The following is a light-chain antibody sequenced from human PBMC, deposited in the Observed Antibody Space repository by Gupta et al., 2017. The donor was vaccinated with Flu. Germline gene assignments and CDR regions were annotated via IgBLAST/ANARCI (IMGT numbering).Light chain of an antibody. CDR2: DAS. CDR1: QDISNY. V-gene: IGKV1-33*01. Sequence: DIQMTQSPSSLSASVGDRVIITCQASQDISNYLNWYQQKPGKAPKLLIYDASNLETGVPSRFSGSGSGTDFTFTISSLQPEDIATYYCQQDDTLLYSFGQGTKLEIK. J-gene: IGKJ2*03. CDR3: QQDDTLLYS.